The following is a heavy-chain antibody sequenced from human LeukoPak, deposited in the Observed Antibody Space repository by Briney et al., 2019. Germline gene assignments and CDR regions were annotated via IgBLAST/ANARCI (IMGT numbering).Heavy chain of an antibody. J-gene: IGHJ5*02. CDR2: INHLEST. V-gene: IGHV4-34*01. Sequence: SETLSLTCAVYGQSFSGYYWSWIRQPPGKGLEWIGEINHLESTNYNPSLKSRVTISVGTSKNQFSLKLNSVTAADTAVYYCARHYGPWGQGTLVTVSS. CDR3: ARHYGP. CDR1: GQSFSGYY. D-gene: IGHD3-16*01.